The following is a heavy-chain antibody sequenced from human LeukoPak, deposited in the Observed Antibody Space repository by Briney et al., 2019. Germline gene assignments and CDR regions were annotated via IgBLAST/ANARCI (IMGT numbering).Heavy chain of an antibody. CDR1: GGPFSHYY. CDR3: ARGRLSDY. J-gene: IGHJ4*02. V-gene: IGHV4-34*01. CDR2: INHSGST. Sequence: SETLSLTCAVYGGPFSHYYWTWIRQPPGKGLEWIGEINHSGSTNYNPSLKSRVTISVDTSKNQFSLKLSSVTAADTAVYYCARGRLSDYWGQGTLVTVSS. D-gene: IGHD6-25*01.